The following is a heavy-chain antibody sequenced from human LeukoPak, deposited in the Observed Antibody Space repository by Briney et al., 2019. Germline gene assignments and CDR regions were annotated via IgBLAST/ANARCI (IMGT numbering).Heavy chain of an antibody. V-gene: IGHV3-38-3*01. J-gene: IGHJ4*02. CDR3: ARGHTIFGVVTPFDY. CDR2: ISGGST. D-gene: IGHD3-3*01. Sequence: PGGSLRLSCAASGFTVSSNEMSWVRQAPGKGLEWVSSISGGSTYYADSRKGRFTISRDNSKNTLHLQMGSLRAEDMAVYYCARGHTIFGVVTPFDYWGQGTLVTVSS. CDR1: GFTVSSNE.